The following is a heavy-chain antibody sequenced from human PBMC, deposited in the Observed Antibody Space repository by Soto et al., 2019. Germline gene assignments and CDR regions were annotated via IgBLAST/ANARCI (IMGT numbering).Heavy chain of an antibody. J-gene: IGHJ2*01. CDR1: GFTFRSYA. CDR2: ISGSGIST. Sequence: PGGSLRLSCAASGFTFRSYAMSWVRQAPGKGLEWVSGISGSGISTHYADSVKGRFTVSRDNSKNTLYLQMNGLRAEDTAVYNCAKEPVGPDWYFDLWGRGTLVNVSS. CDR3: AKEPVGPDWYFDL. V-gene: IGHV3-23*01.